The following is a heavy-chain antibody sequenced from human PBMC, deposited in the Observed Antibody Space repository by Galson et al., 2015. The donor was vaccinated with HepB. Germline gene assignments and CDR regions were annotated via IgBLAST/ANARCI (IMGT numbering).Heavy chain of an antibody. CDR2: IHSDGSST. V-gene: IGHV3-74*01. CDR1: GFTFSSYW. Sequence: SLRLSCAASGFTFSSYWMHWVRQAPGKGLVWVSRIHSDGSSTSYADSVRGRFSISRDNAKNTLYLQMNSLRAEDTAAYYCARDVGSGWSVWDDAFDIWGQGTMVTVSS. D-gene: IGHD6-19*01. J-gene: IGHJ3*02. CDR3: ARDVGSGWSVWDDAFDI.